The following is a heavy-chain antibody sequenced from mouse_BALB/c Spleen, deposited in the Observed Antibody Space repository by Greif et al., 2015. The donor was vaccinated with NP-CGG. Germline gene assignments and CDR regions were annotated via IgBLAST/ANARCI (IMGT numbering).Heavy chain of an antibody. CDR3: AGHYDYDWYFDV. J-gene: IGHJ1*01. V-gene: IGHV5-6*01. CDR2: ISSGGSYT. CDR1: GFTFSSYG. D-gene: IGHD2-4*01. Sequence: EVKLVESGGDLVKPGGSLKLSCAASGFTFSSYGMSWVRQTPDKRLEWVATISSGGSYTYYPDSVKGRFTISRDNAKNTLYLQMSSLKSEDTAMYYCAGHYDYDWYFDVWGAGTTVTVSS.